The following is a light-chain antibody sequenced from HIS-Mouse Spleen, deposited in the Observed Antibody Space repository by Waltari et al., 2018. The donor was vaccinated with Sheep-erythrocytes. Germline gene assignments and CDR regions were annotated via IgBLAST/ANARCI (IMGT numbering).Light chain of an antibody. Sequence: QSALTQPRSVSGSPGQSVTISCTGTSIAVGGYQYVPWYQQHPGKAPKLMIYDVSKRPSGVPDRFSGSKSGNTASLTISGLQAEDEADYYCCSYAGSYNHVFATGTKVTVL. CDR2: DVS. J-gene: IGLJ1*01. CDR1: SIAVGGYQY. V-gene: IGLV2-11*01. CDR3: CSYAGSYNHV.